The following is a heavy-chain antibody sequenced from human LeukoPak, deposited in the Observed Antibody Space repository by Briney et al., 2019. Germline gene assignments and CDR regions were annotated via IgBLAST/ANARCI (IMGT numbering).Heavy chain of an antibody. V-gene: IGHV3-21*01. J-gene: IGHJ4*02. D-gene: IGHD1-1*01. CDR1: GFTFSSYA. CDR3: ARALTTLTYEGY. Sequence: PGGSLRLSCAASGFTFSSYAMSWVRRAPGKGLEWVSSISGSNSYIFYADSVKGRFTVSRDNAKDSLYLQMNSLRAEDTAVYYCARALTTLTYEGYWGQGTLVTVSS. CDR2: ISGSNSYI.